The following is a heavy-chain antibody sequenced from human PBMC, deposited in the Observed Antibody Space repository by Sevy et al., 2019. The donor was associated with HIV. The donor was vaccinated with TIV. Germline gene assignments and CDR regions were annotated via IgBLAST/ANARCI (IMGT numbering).Heavy chain of an antibody. CDR1: GYSFTCYG. CDR2: ISTLNT. V-gene: IGHV1-18*01. Sequence: ASVKVSCKASGYSFTCYGITWVRQAPGQGLEWMGWISTLNTNYAQKLQGRVTLTTDTSTSTVYMELRSLRSDDTAVYYCARAPSGSQGPGQYFQHWGQGTLVTVSS. CDR3: ARAPSGSQGPGQYFQH. J-gene: IGHJ1*01. D-gene: IGHD1-26*01.